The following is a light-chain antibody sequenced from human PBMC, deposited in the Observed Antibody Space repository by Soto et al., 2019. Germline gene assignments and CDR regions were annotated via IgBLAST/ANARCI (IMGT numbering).Light chain of an antibody. V-gene: IGLV1-40*01. J-gene: IGLJ2*01. CDR1: SSNIGAGYD. Sequence: QSVLTQPPSVAGAPGQRGTISCTGSSSNIGAGYDVHWYQQLPGTAPKLLIYVNSNRPSGVPDRFSGSKSGTSASLAITGLQAEDEAGYYCQSYDSSLSAVVFGGGTKLTVL. CDR3: QSYDSSLSAVV. CDR2: VNS.